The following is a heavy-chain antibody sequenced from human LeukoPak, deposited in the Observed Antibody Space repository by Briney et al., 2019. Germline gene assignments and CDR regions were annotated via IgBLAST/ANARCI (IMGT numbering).Heavy chain of an antibody. J-gene: IGHJ4*02. D-gene: IGHD3-9*01. CDR3: ARGRDILTGYYNHFDY. CDR1: GYTFRSYG. CDR2: ISANNGNT. V-gene: IGHV1-18*01. Sequence: GDSVKVSCKGSGYTFRSYGITWVRQAPGQGLEWMGWISANNGNTNYAQKLQGRVTMTTDTSTSTAYMELRSLRSDDTAVYYCARGRDILTGYYNHFDYWGQGTLVTVSS.